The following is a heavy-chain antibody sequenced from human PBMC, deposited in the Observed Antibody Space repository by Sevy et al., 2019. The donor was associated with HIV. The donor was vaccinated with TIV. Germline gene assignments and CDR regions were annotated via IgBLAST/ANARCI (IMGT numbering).Heavy chain of an antibody. CDR1: GYTFTGYY. V-gene: IGHV1-2*02. D-gene: IGHD3-9*01. CDR3: ARDPALDSRDITISPLFDP. Sequence: ASVKVSCKASGYTFTGYYMHWVRQAPGQGLEWMGWINPNSGGTNYAQKFQGRVTMTRDTSISTAYMELSRLRSDDTAVYYCARDPALDSRDITISPLFDPWGQGTLVTVSS. CDR2: INPNSGGT. J-gene: IGHJ5*02.